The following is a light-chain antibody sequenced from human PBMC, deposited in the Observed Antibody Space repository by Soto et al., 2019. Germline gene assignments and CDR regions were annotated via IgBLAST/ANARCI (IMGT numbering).Light chain of an antibody. CDR3: SSYTSSSTQV. CDR2: DVS. CDR1: SSDVGGYNY. J-gene: IGLJ1*01. Sequence: QSALTQPASVSGSPGQSITLSCTGTSSDVGGYNYVSWYQQHPGKAPKLMIYDVSNRPSGVSNRFSGSKSGNTASLTISGLQAEGEADYYCSSYTSSSTQVFGTGTKVTVL. V-gene: IGLV2-14*01.